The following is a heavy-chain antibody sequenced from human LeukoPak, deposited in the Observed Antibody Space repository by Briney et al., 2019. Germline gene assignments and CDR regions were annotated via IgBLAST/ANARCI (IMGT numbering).Heavy chain of an antibody. Sequence: PGGSLRLSCAASGFTFDDYAMHWVRQAPGKGLEWVSGISWNSGSIVYADSVKGRFTISRDNAKNSLYLQMNSLRAEDMALYYCAKDMYYYDSSGLGAFDIWGQGTMVTVSS. J-gene: IGHJ3*02. V-gene: IGHV3-9*03. CDR3: AKDMYYYDSSGLGAFDI. D-gene: IGHD3-22*01. CDR1: GFTFDDYA. CDR2: ISWNSGSI.